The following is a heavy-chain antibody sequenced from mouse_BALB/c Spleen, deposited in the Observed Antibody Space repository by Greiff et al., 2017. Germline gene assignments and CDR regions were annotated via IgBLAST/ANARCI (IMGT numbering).Heavy chain of an antibody. CDR1: GFSLSTSGMG. V-gene: IGHV8-12*01. J-gene: IGHJ4*01. CDR3: ARREFYYCGSSYGDYAMDY. CDR2: IYWDDDK. D-gene: IGHD1-1*01. Sequence: QVTLKVSGPGILQPSQSLNLTCSFSGFSLSTSGMGVSWLRQPSGKGLEWLANIYWDDDKRYNPSLKSRLTISKDTSRNQVFHKITSVDTADTATYYCARREFYYCGSSYGDYAMDYWGQGTSVTVSS.